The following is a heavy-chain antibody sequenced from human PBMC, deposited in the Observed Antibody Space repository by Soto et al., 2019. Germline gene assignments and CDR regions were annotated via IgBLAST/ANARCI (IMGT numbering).Heavy chain of an antibody. V-gene: IGHV1-46*04. CDR3: AREIFY. Sequence: ASVKVSCKASGYTFTSYYMHWVRQAPGQGLEWMGIINPSGGSTSYADSVKGRFTISRDNAKNTLYLQMNSLRAEDTAVYYCAREIFYWGQGTLVTVSS. CDR2: INPSGGST. D-gene: IGHD2-15*01. CDR1: GYTFTSYY. J-gene: IGHJ4*02.